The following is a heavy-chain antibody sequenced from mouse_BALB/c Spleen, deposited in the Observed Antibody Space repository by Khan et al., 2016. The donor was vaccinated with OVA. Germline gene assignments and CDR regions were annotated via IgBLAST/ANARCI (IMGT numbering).Heavy chain of an antibody. CDR2: ISGDSSTI. V-gene: IGHV5-17*02. Sequence: EVELVESGGGLVQPGGSRKLSCAASGFTFSSYGMHWVRQAPEKGLEWVAYISGDSSTIYCTDTVKGRFTISRDNPKNTLSLQMTSLMSEDTAMYYCATSYYYGYYFDYWGPGTTLTVSS. CDR3: ATSYYYGYYFDY. CDR1: GFTFSSYG. J-gene: IGHJ2*01. D-gene: IGHD1-1*01.